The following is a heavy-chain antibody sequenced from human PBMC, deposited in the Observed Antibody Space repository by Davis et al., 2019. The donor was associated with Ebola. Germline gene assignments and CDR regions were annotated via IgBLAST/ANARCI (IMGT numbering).Heavy chain of an antibody. Sequence: GESLKISCAASGFTFSSYAMSWVRQAPGKGLEWVSAISGSGGSTYYADSVKGRFTISRDNSKNTLYLQMNSLRAEDTAVYYCAKLNTVTTWPVVGYWSQGTLVTVS. D-gene: IGHD4-11*01. V-gene: IGHV3-23*01. CDR1: GFTFSSYA. CDR2: ISGSGGST. CDR3: AKLNTVTTWPVVGY. J-gene: IGHJ4*02.